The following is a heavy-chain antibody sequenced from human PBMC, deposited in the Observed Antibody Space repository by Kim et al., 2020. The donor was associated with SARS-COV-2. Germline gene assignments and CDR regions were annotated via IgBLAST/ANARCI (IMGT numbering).Heavy chain of an antibody. V-gene: IGHV1-24*01. Sequence: ASEKVSCKVSGYTLPELSIHWVRQAPGKGLEWMGGFGPEDGETIYAQKFQGRVTMTEDTSTDTAYMELSSLRSEDTAVYYCAAAPAIAVADWFDPWGQGTLVTVSS. CDR2: FGPEDGET. D-gene: IGHD6-19*01. CDR3: AAAPAIAVADWFDP. CDR1: GYTLPELS. J-gene: IGHJ5*02.